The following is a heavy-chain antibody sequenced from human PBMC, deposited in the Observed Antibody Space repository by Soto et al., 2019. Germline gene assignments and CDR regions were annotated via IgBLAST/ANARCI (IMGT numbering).Heavy chain of an antibody. Sequence: QLQLQESGPGLVKPSETLSLTCTVSDGSISSYYWCWIRQPPGKGLEWIGYVYSNGDTSFNPSLKRRVTISVDTSRNRFSLRLNSVTAADTAVYCCASRMTGDPHFDLWGRGTLVTVSS. CDR2: VYSNGDT. D-gene: IGHD7-27*01. V-gene: IGHV4-59*12. J-gene: IGHJ2*01. CDR3: ASRMTGDPHFDL. CDR1: DGSISSYY.